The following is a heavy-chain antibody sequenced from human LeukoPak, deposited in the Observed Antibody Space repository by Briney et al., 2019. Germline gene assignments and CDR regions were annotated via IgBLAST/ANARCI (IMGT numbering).Heavy chain of an antibody. CDR3: ASCPPGYCSGGSCPTGG. D-gene: IGHD2-15*01. CDR2: ISSSSSYI. CDR1: GFTFSSYS. J-gene: IGHJ4*02. Sequence: GGSLRLSCAASGFTFSSYSMNWVRQAPGKGLEWVSSISSSSSYIYYADSVKGRFTISRDNAKNSLYLQMNSLRAEDTAVYYCASCPPGYCSGGSCPTGGWGQGTLVTVSS. V-gene: IGHV3-21*01.